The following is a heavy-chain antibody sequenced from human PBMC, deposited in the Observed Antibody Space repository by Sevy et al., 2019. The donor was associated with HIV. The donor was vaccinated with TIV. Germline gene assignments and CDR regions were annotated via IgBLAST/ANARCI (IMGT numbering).Heavy chain of an antibody. D-gene: IGHD2-8*01. J-gene: IGHJ4*02. CDR1: GFAFYDYS. CDR3: AREGCTRPHDY. Sequence: GGSLRLSCAASGFAFYDYSMSWIRQAPGKGLEWVATLSFGCGKINYADSVKGRFTISRDNSKNSFYLQMDNVRVEATALYYCAREGCTRPHDYWGQGTRVTVSS. CDR2: LSFGCGKI. V-gene: IGHV3-23*01.